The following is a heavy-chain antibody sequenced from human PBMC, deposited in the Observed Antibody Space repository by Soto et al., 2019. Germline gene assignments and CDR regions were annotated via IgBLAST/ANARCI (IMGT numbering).Heavy chain of an antibody. D-gene: IGHD2-2*01. V-gene: IGHV4-39*01. CDR1: GGSISSSSDY. J-gene: IGHJ6*02. CDR2: IYYSEST. Sequence: SETLSLTCTISGGSISSSSDYWGWIRQPPGKGLEWFGSIYYSESTYYNPSLKSRVTISVDTSKNQFSLKLSSVTAADTAVYYCARLPGYCSSTSCSIYYYGMDVWGQGTTVTVSS. CDR3: ARLPGYCSSTSCSIYYYGMDV.